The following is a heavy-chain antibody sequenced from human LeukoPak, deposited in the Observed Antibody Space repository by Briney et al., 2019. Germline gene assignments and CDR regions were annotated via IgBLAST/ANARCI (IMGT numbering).Heavy chain of an antibody. Sequence: GGSLRLSCAAPGFTFNYAWMSWVRQVPGKGLEWVGQTVSEIDGGTTDYAAPVKGRFTISRDDSKSTLYLQMNSLKIEDTAVYYCTTDEDRNYARKDVWGQGATVIVSS. V-gene: IGHV3-15*04. CDR2: TVSEIDGGTT. J-gene: IGHJ6*02. CDR1: GFTFNYAW. CDR3: TTDEDRNYARKDV. D-gene: IGHD1-14*01.